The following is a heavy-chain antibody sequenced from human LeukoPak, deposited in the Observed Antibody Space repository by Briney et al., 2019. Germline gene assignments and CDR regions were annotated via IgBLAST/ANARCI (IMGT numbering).Heavy chain of an antibody. CDR3: ARGGCCSSTSCPFDY. V-gene: IGHV3-53*04. Sequence: GGSLRLSCAASGFTVSSNYMSWVRQAPGKGLEWVSVIYSGGSTYYADSVKGRFTISRHNSKNTLYLQMNSLRAEDTAVYYCARGGCCSSTSCPFDYWGQGTLVTVSS. CDR1: GFTVSSNY. D-gene: IGHD2-2*01. J-gene: IGHJ4*02. CDR2: IYSGGST.